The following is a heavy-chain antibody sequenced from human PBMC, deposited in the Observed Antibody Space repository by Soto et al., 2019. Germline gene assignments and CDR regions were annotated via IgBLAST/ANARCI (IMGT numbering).Heavy chain of an antibody. V-gene: IGHV3-7*01. D-gene: IGHD6-19*01. J-gene: IGHJ6*02. Sequence: GGSLRLSCAVSGFTFSNYWMSWVRQAPGKGLEWVANIKQDGSEKYYVDSLKGRFTISRDNAKNSLYLQMNSLRAEDTAVYYCARVYPGSGWPYHYYGMDVWGQGTTVTVSS. CDR2: IKQDGSEK. CDR3: ARVYPGSGWPYHYYGMDV. CDR1: GFTFSNYW.